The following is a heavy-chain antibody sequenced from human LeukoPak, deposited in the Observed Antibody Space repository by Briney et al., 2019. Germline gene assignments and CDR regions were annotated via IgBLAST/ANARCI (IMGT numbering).Heavy chain of an antibody. Sequence: GGSLRLSCAASGFPFSSYSMNWVRQAPGKGLEWVAFIRYDGSNKYYADSVKGRFTISRDNAKNSLYLQMNSLRAEDTAVYYCAGPLDYWGQGTLVTVSS. V-gene: IGHV3-30*02. J-gene: IGHJ4*02. CDR1: GFPFSSYS. CDR2: IRYDGSNK. CDR3: AGPLDY.